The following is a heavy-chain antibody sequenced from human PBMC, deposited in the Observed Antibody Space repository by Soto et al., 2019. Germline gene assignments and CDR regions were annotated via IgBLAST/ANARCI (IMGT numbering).Heavy chain of an antibody. J-gene: IGHJ6*02. CDR1: GYTFTSYY. V-gene: IGHV1-46*01. Sequence: QVQLVQSGAEVKKPGASVKVSCKASGYTFTSYYMHWVRQAPGQGLEWMGIINPSGGSTSYAQKCQGRVTMTRDTSTSTVYMELSSLRSEDTAVYYCARDLGYSYGPRRGYGMDVWGQGTTVTVSS. CDR3: ARDLGYSYGPRRGYGMDV. D-gene: IGHD5-18*01. CDR2: INPSGGST.